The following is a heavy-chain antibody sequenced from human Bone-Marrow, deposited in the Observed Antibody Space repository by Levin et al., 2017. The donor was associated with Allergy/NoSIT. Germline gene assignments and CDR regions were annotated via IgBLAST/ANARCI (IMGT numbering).Heavy chain of an antibody. J-gene: IGHJ6*02. Sequence: GESLKISCQSFGYRSTNYGVTWVRQAPGQGLEWVGWISGYNEEKKYAQKFRDRVTMTGDWSTDTVYMDLRNLRSDDTAVYYCARERGVLRFLEWPHSAMDVWGQGTTVTVSS. CDR3: ARERGVLRFLEWPHSAMDV. CDR2: ISGYNEEK. CDR1: GYRSTNYG. D-gene: IGHD3-3*01. V-gene: IGHV1-18*01.